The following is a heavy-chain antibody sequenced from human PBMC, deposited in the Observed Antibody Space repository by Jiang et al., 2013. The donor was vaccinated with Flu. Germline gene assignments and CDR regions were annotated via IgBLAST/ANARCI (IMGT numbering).Heavy chain of an antibody. D-gene: IGHD5-18*01. V-gene: IGHV4-34*01. Sequence: LLKPSETLSLTCAVYGGSFSGYYWSWIRQPPGKGLEWIGEINHSGSTNYNPSLKSRVTISVDTSKNQFSLKLSSVTAADTAVYYCARGWILGYSPPPFDYWGQGTLVTVSS. CDR2: INHSGST. CDR1: GGSFSGYY. CDR3: ARGWILGYSPPPFDY. J-gene: IGHJ4*02.